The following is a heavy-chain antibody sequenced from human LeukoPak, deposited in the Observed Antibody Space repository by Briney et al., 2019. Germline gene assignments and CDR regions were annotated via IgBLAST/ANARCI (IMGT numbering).Heavy chain of an antibody. CDR3: AKATVTTGYYYGMDV. J-gene: IGHJ6*02. D-gene: IGHD4-11*01. CDR2: ISYDGSNK. V-gene: IGHV3-30*18. Sequence: GGSLRLSCAASGFTFSSYGMHWVRQAPGKGLEWVAVISYDGSNKYYADSVKGRFTISRDNSKNTLYLQMNGLRAEDTAVYYCAKATVTTGYYYGMDVWGQGPRSPSP. CDR1: GFTFSSYG.